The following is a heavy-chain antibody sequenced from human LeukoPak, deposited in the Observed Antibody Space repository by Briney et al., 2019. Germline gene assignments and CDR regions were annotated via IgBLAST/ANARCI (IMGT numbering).Heavy chain of an antibody. CDR2: IYYSGST. J-gene: IGHJ4*02. D-gene: IGHD2-2*02. V-gene: IGHV4-30-4*01. Sequence: SETLSLTCTVSGGSISSGDYYWSWIRQPPGKGLEWIGYIYYSGSTYYNPSLKSRVTISVDTSKNQFSLKLSSVTAADTAVYYCARIYCSSTSCYIDYWGQGTLVTVSS. CDR3: ARIYCSSTSCYIDY. CDR1: GGSISSGDYY.